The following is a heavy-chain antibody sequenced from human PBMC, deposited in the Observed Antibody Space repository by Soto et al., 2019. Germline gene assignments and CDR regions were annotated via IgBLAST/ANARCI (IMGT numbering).Heavy chain of an antibody. CDR3: AKDRTSISAAGTLEY. V-gene: IGHV3-30*18. Sequence: LRLSCAASGFTFSSYGMHWVRQAPGKGLEWVALISYDGSDKYHADSVKGRFSISRDNSKNTLSLQMNSLRAEDTAVYYCAKDRTSISAAGTLEYWGQGTRVTVSS. CDR2: ISYDGSDK. J-gene: IGHJ4*02. CDR1: GFTFSSYG. D-gene: IGHD6-13*01.